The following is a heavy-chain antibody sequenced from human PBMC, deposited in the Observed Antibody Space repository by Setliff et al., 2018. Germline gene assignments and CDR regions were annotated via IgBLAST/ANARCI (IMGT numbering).Heavy chain of an antibody. Sequence: PSETLSLTCTVSGDSISSGDYFWSWIRQPPGKGLEWIAYIYHSGSAYYNPSLKSRVTMSVDTSKNQFSLHLTSVTAADTAVYYCAREVGTSTSSDAFDVGGQGMMVTGSS. CDR2: IYHSGSA. CDR1: GDSISSGDYF. CDR3: AREVGTSTSSDAFDV. J-gene: IGHJ3*01. D-gene: IGHD1-26*01. V-gene: IGHV4-30-4*08.